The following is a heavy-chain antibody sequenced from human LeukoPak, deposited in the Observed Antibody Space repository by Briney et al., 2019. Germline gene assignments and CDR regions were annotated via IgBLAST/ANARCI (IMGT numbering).Heavy chain of an antibody. Sequence: GGSLRLSCAASGFTFSGYGMSWVRQAPGKGLEWVAFIRYDGSNKYYADSVKGRFTISRDNSKNTLYLQMNSLRAEDTAVYYCAKDQFRPWFGESTGSPFDYWGQGTLVTVSS. CDR2: IRYDGSNK. CDR3: AKDQFRPWFGESTGSPFDY. D-gene: IGHD3-10*01. CDR1: GFTFSGYG. J-gene: IGHJ4*02. V-gene: IGHV3-30*02.